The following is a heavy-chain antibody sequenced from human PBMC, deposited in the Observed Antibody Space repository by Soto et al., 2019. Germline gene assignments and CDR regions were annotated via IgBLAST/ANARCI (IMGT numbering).Heavy chain of an antibody. D-gene: IGHD3-3*01. J-gene: IGHJ4*02. CDR2: ITWNSRVL. V-gene: IGHV3-9*01. Sequence: GGSLRLSCVGTGLNFDDFAMHWVRQAPGKGLEWVSGITWNSRVLDYADSVKGRFTISRDNARNSLYLQMDSLRDEDTALYYCAKGRYDFWSPYYFDSWGQGTLVTVSS. CDR1: GLNFDDFA. CDR3: AKGRYDFWSPYYFDS.